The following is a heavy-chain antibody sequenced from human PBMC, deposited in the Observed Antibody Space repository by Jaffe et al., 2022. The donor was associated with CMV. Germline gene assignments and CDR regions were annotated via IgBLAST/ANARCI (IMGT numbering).Heavy chain of an antibody. D-gene: IGHD2-2*01. CDR1: GGSISSSSYY. Sequence: QLQLQESGPGLVKPSETLSLTCTVSGGSISSSSYYWGWIRQPPGKGLEWIGSIYYSGSTYYNPSLKSRVTISVDTSKNQFSLKLSSVTAADTAVYYCARHGGCSSTSCQLDYWGQGTLVTVSS. J-gene: IGHJ4*02. CDR3: ARHGGCSSTSCQLDY. CDR2: IYYSGST. V-gene: IGHV4-39*01.